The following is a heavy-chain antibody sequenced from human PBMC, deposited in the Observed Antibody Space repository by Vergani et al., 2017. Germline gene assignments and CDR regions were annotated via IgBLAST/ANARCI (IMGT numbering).Heavy chain of an antibody. D-gene: IGHD2-8*01. CDR1: GFIFSDYV. V-gene: IGHV3-33*01. CDR3: ARDCTSGGCPDNYGMDV. CDR2: IWHDGSNE. Sequence: QVQLVESGGGVVQPGKSLSLSCETSGFIFSDYVMHWVRQAPGKGVEWVAGIWHDGSNEKYVDSVQGRFTISRNKSKNTLYLEMESLRVEDTAVYFCARDCTSGGCPDNYGMDVWGQGATVTVSS. J-gene: IGHJ6*02.